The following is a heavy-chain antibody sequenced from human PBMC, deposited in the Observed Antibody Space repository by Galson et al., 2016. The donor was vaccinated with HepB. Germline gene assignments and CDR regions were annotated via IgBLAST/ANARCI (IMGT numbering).Heavy chain of an antibody. Sequence: TLSLTCDVSGGPISVDYYWTWIRQHPGKGLEWIGHIYYTGSASYNSALKTRVTISVDTSTNHFSLSLTSATAADTAVYYCARVSQRRRPLSGPNYVDAWGQGTLVTVSS. CDR2: IYYTGSA. V-gene: IGHV4-31*11. CDR3: ARVSQRRRPLSGPNYVDA. J-gene: IGHJ5*02. CDR1: GGPISVDYY. D-gene: IGHD4/OR15-4a*01.